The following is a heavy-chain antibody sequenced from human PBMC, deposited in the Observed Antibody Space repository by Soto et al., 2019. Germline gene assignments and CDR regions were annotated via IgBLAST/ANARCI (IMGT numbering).Heavy chain of an antibody. J-gene: IGHJ4*02. CDR3: ARDSVGRSSAAV. CDR2: IIPILGIA. Sequence: QVQLVQSGAEVKKPGSSVKVSCKASGGTFSSYTISWVRQAPGQGLEWMGRIIPILGIANYAQKFQGRVTITADKSTSTAYMELSSLRSEDTAVYHCARDSVGRSSAAVWGQGTLVTVSS. D-gene: IGHD6-25*01. V-gene: IGHV1-69*08. CDR1: GGTFSSYT.